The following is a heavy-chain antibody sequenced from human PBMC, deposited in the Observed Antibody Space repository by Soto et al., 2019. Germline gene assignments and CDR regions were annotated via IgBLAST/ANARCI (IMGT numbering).Heavy chain of an antibody. D-gene: IGHD6-13*01. CDR1: GFFLRDFG. CDR2: IWYDGSNT. V-gene: IGHV3-33*03. CDR3: ARWGIAAADNYYYYGMDV. J-gene: IGHJ6*02. Sequence: GGSLRLSCVASGFFLRDFGMHWVRQAPGKGLEWVSVIWYDGSNTYQGESVKGRFTISRDNAKNSLYLQMNSLRAEDTAVYYCARWGIAAADNYYYYGMDVWGQGTTVTVSS.